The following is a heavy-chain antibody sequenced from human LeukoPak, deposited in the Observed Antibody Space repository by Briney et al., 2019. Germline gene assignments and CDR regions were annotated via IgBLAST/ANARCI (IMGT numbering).Heavy chain of an antibody. J-gene: IGHJ5*02. CDR1: GASISSYY. CDR3: ARLGSSWYFWFDP. D-gene: IGHD6-13*01. V-gene: IGHV4-4*09. CDR2: IYTSGST. Sequence: PSETLSLTCTVSGASISSYYWSWIRQPPGKGLEWFGSIYTSGSTNYNPSLKSRVTISVDTTKNQFSLKLNSVTAADTAVYYCARLGSSWYFWFDPGGQGTRVTVTA.